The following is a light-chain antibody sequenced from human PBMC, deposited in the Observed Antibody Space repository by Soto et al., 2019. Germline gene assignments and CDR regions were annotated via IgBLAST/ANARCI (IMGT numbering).Light chain of an antibody. V-gene: IGKV1-33*01. J-gene: IGKJ3*01. CDR1: QDVRKY. CDR3: QQRHNLPHT. CDR2: DAS. Sequence: DIQMTQSPSSLSASVGDRVTITCQASQDVRKYLSWYQQKARKAPKLLIYDASNLETGVPSRFSGSGSGTDFTFTIRSLQPEDIETYYCQQRHNLPHTFGPGTKVDIK.